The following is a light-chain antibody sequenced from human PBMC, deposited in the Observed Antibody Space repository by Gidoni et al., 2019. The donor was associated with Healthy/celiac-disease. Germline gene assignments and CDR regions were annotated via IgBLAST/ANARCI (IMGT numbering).Light chain of an antibody. CDR3: CSYAGSYPVYV. J-gene: IGLJ1*01. V-gene: IGLV2-11*01. CDR2: AVS. CDR1: SSDVGGYNY. Sequence: QSALTQPRSVSGSPGQSVTISCTGTSSDVGGYNYVSWYQQHPGKAPKLMIYAVSKRPSGVPDRFSGSKSGNTASLTISGLQAEDEADYYCCSYAGSYPVYVFGTGTKVTVL.